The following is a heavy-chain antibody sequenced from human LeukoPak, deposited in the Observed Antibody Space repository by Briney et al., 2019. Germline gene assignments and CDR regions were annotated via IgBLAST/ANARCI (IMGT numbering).Heavy chain of an antibody. J-gene: IGHJ4*02. D-gene: IGHD3-9*01. V-gene: IGHV4-59*01. CDR3: ARGLPNYDILTGYRGYYFDY. CDR1: GGSISSYY. CDR2: IYYSGST. Sequence: SETLSLTCTVSGGSISSYYWSWIRQPPGKGLERIGYIYYSGSTNYNPSLKSRVTISVDTSKNQFSLKLSSVTAADTAVYYCARGLPNYDILTGYRGYYFDYWGQGTLVTVSS.